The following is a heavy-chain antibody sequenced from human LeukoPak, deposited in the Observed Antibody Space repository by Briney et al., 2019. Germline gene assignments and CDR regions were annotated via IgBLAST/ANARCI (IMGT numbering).Heavy chain of an antibody. Sequence: SETLSLTCTVSGGSISSYYWSWIRQPPGKGLEWIGYIYTSGSTNYNPSLKSRVTISVDTSKNQFSLKLSSVTAADTAVYYCARRGPPVYMDVWGKGTTVTVSS. J-gene: IGHJ6*03. CDR3: ARRGPPVYMDV. CDR2: IYTSGST. D-gene: IGHD3-10*01. V-gene: IGHV4-4*09. CDR1: GGSISSYY.